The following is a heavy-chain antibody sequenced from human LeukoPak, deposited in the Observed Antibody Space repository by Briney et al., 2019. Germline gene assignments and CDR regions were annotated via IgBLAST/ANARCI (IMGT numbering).Heavy chain of an antibody. V-gene: IGHV1-69*04. CDR3: ARGPYYYDSSGYSDY. CDR1: GGTFSSYA. D-gene: IGHD3-22*01. J-gene: IGHJ4*02. Sequence: SVKVSCKASGGTFSSYAISWVRQAPGQGLEWMGRIIPILGIANYAQKFQGRVTITADKSTSTAYMELSSLRSEGTAVYYCARGPYYYDSSGYSDYWGQGTLVTVSS. CDR2: IIPILGIA.